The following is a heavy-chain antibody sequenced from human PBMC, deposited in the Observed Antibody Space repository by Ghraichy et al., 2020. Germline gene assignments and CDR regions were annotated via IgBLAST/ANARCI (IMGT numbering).Heavy chain of an antibody. CDR2: IYYSGST. CDR1: GGSISSSSYY. V-gene: IGHV4-39*07. D-gene: IGHD3-10*01. Sequence: SETLSLTCTVSGGSISSSSYYWGWIRQPPGKGLEWIGSIYYSGSTYYNPSLKSRVTISVDTSKNQFSLKLSSVTAADTAVYYCARLFVYYGSGSYDYFDYWGQGTLITVSS. J-gene: IGHJ4*02. CDR3: ARLFVYYGSGSYDYFDY.